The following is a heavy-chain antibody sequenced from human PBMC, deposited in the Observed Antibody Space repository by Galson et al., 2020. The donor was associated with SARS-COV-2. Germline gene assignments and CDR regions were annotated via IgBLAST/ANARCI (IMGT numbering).Heavy chain of an antibody. V-gene: IGHV3-30-3*01. D-gene: IGHD2-15*01. CDR3: ARAELATPILMGFY. CDR2: ISYDGSNK. J-gene: IGHJ4*02. Sequence: GGSLRLSCAASGFTFSSYAMHWVRQAPGKGLEWVAVISYDGSNKYYADSVKGRFTISRDNSKNTLYLQMNSLRAEDTAVYYCARAELATPILMGFYWGQGTLVTVSS. CDR1: GFTFSSYA.